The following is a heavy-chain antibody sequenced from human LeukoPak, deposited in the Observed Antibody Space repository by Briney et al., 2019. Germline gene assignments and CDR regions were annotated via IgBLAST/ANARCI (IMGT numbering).Heavy chain of an antibody. Sequence: PSETLSLTCTVSGGSISSYYWSWIRQPPGKGLEWIAHISYTGSTNYNPSLKSRVTISVDTSKNQFSLKLNSVTAADTAVYYCARDLRGPNDYWGQGTLVTVSS. J-gene: IGHJ4*02. CDR2: ISYTGST. V-gene: IGHV4-59*01. D-gene: IGHD3-9*01. CDR1: GGSISSYY. CDR3: ARDLRGPNDY.